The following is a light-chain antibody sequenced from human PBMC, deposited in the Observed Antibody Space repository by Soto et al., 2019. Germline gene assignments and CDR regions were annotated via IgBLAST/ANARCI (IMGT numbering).Light chain of an antibody. CDR1: QSVSSN. J-gene: IGKJ4*01. Sequence: EIVMTQSPATLSVSPGERATLSCRASQSVSSNLAWYQQKPGQAPRLLIYGASTRATGIPARFSGSGSGTEFTLTISSLRSQVFAVYYCPQYNNLSPLTFGGGTNVEIK. CDR3: PQYNNLSPLT. V-gene: IGKV3-15*01. CDR2: GAS.